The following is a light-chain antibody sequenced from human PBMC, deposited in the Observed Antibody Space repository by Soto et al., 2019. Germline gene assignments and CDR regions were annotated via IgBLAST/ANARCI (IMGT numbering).Light chain of an antibody. V-gene: IGKV3-20*01. CDR1: ESVVSSY. J-gene: IGKJ1*01. CDR3: QQYGSIPWT. Sequence: EIVLTRSPGTLSLSPGERSTLSCMATESVVSSYLAWYQLKPGQAPRLLIYDASSRPTGIPDRFSGSGSGTDFTLTISRLEPEDFALYYCQQYGSIPWTFGQGTKVDIK. CDR2: DAS.